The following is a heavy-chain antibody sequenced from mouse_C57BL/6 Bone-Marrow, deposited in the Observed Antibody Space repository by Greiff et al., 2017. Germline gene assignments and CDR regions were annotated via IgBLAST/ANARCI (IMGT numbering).Heavy chain of an antibody. Sequence: QVQLKQSGAELVKPGASVKLSCKASGYTFTSYWMHWVKQRPGQGLEWIGMIHPSSGSTNYNEKFKSKATLTVDKSSSTAYMQLSSLTAEDSAVYCGARSLLQRDYWGQGTTRTVSS. J-gene: IGHJ2*01. D-gene: IGHD1-1*01. CDR2: IHPSSGST. CDR1: GYTFTSYW. CDR3: ARSLLQRDY. V-gene: IGHV1-64*01.